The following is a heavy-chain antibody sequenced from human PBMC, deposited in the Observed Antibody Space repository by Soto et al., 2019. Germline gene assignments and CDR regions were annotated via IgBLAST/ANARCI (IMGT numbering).Heavy chain of an antibody. V-gene: IGHV1-18*01. CDR2: ISAYNCNT. J-gene: IGHJ4*02. D-gene: IGHD3-3*01. Sequence: QVLLVQSGAEVKKPGASVKVSCKASGYTFNSYGVSWVRQAPGQGLEWMGWISAYNCNTKYSQNLQGRVTMTIDTTTSSSYLEVRSLRSDDTAIYYCARYFWSGQLPFYFDQWGQGTLVTVSS. CDR3: ARYFWSGQLPFYFDQ. CDR1: GYTFNSYG.